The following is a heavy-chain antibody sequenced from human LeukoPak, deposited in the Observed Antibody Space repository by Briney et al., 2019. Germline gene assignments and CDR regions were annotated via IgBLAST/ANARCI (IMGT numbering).Heavy chain of an antibody. D-gene: IGHD3-10*01. CDR2: MNPNSGIT. J-gene: IGHJ4*02. CDR3: ARGKRDPRGRGSYYFDY. Sequence: ASVKVSCKASGYTFTSYDINWVRQATGQGLEWMGWMNPNSGITGYAQKFQVRVPMTRNTSKSTAYMELSSLRSEDTAVYYCARGKRDPRGRGSYYFDYWGQGTLVTVSS. CDR1: GYTFTSYD. V-gene: IGHV1-8*01.